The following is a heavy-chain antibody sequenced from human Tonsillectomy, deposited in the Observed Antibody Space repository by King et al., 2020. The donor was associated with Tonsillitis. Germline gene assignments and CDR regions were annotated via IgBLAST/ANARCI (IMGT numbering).Heavy chain of an antibody. CDR1: GGSITDYF. CDR2: IYYTGIT. D-gene: IGHD1-26*01. V-gene: IGHV4-59*08. CDR3: GIGGSRYYFDY. Sequence: VQLQESGPGLVKPSETLSLTCGVSGGSITDYFWSWIRQPPGKGLEWIGYIYYTGITNYNPSLQIRVTISVDTSKNQFSLTLNSVTAADTAVYYCGIGGSRYYFDYWGQGTLVTVSS. J-gene: IGHJ4*02.